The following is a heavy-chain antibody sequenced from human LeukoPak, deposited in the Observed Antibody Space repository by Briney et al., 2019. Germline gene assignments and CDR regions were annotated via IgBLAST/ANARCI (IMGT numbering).Heavy chain of an antibody. CDR3: ARDLLLWFGELLTTPSDAFDI. J-gene: IGHJ3*02. CDR1: GFTFSSYG. Sequence: RAGGSLRLSCAASGFTFSSYGMHWVRQAPGKGLEWVAVIWYDGSNKYYADSVKGRFTISRDNSKNTLYLQMNSLRAEDTAVYYCARDLLLWFGELLTTPSDAFDIWGQGTMVTVSS. V-gene: IGHV3-33*01. D-gene: IGHD3-10*01. CDR2: IWYDGSNK.